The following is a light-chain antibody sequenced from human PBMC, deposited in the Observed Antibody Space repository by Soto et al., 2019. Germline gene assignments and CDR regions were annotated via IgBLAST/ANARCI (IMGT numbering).Light chain of an antibody. CDR3: QQYGDSPQT. CDR2: GAS. Sequence: EIVLTQSPGTLSLSPGERGTLSCRSSQSVDSRYLAWYQQKPGQAPRLLIFGASNRATAIPDRFSGSGFGTDFTLTITRLEPEDFAVYYCQQYGDSPQTFGPGTKVDIK. V-gene: IGKV3-20*01. CDR1: QSVDSRY. J-gene: IGKJ1*01.